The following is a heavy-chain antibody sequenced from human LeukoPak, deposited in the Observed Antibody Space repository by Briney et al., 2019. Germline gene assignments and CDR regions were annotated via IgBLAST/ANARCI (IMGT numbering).Heavy chain of an antibody. Sequence: SRTLSLTCAISGDNVSSNSAAWNWIRQSPSRGLEWLGRTYYRSKWYNDYALSVKSRITINPDTSKNQFSLQLNSVTPEDTAVYYCARYNSLGLRGAFFDYWGQGTLVTVSS. CDR1: GDNVSSNSAA. V-gene: IGHV6-1*01. D-gene: IGHD3-10*01. CDR2: TYYRSKWYN. J-gene: IGHJ4*02. CDR3: ARYNSLGLRGAFFDY.